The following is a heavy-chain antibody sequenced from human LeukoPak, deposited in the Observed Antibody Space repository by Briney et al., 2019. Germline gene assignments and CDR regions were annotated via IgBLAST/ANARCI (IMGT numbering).Heavy chain of an antibody. D-gene: IGHD2-15*01. J-gene: IGHJ4*02. V-gene: IGHV3-43*01. CDR1: GFTFDDYT. CDR2: INWDGGRT. CDR3: AKDRGRGGSYYLDY. Sequence: PGGSLRLSCAASGFTFDDYTMHWVRQAPGKGLEWVSLINWDGGRTYYADSVKGRFTISRDNSKNSLYLQMNSLRTEDTAFYYCAKDRGRGGSYYLDYWGQGTLVTVSS.